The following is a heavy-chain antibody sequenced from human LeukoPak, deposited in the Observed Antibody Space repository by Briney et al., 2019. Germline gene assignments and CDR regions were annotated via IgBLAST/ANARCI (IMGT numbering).Heavy chain of an antibody. CDR3: AKDGGQWPSIGFDY. V-gene: IGHV3-30-3*01. D-gene: IGHD6-19*01. Sequence: GGSLRLSCAASGFTFSSYAMHWVRQAPGKGLEWVAVISYDGSNKYYADSVKDRFTISRDNSKNTLYLQMNSLRAEDTAVYYCAKDGGQWPSIGFDYWGQGTLVTVSS. CDR2: ISYDGSNK. CDR1: GFTFSSYA. J-gene: IGHJ4*02.